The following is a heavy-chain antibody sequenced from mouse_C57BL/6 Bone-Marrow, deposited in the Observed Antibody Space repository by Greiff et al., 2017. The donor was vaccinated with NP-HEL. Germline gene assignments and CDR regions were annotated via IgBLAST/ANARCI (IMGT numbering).Heavy chain of an antibody. D-gene: IGHD4-1*01. CDR2: IRNKAKGYTT. CDR3: ASSRLGFSFDY. J-gene: IGHJ2*01. V-gene: IGHV7-3*01. Sequence: EVQRVESGGGLVQPGGSLSLSCAASGFTFTDYYMSWVRQPPGKALEWLGFIRNKAKGYTTEYSASVKGRFTISRDNSQSILYRQMNALRAEDSATYYCASSRLGFSFDYWGQGTTLTVSS. CDR1: GFTFTDYY.